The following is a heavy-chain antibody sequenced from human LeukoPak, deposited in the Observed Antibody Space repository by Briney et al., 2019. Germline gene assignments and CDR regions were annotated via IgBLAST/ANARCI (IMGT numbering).Heavy chain of an antibody. J-gene: IGHJ4*02. D-gene: IGHD5-12*01. V-gene: IGHV3-48*02. CDR3: ARDGYYFDY. Sequence: PGGSLRLSCAASGFTFSSYSMNWVRHAPGKGLEWVSYISSSSTIYYADSVKGRFTISRDNAKSSLYLQMNSLRDEDTAVYYCARDGYYFDYWGQGTLVTVSS. CDR1: GFTFSSYS. CDR2: ISSSSTI.